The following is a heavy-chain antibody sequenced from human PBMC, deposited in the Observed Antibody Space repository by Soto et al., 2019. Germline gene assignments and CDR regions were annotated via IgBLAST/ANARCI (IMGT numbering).Heavy chain of an antibody. CDR3: ARSVEGHFDY. D-gene: IGHD6-19*01. CDR2: KTGDSNTI. Sequence: EVHLVESGGGLVQPGGSLRLSCAASGFRFSINSINWIRQAPGKGLEWSAYKTGDSNTIKYADSVKGRFTISRDNAKNSVYLQMNSLRDEDTAVYYCARSVEGHFDYWGQGTGVTVSS. J-gene: IGHJ4*02. V-gene: IGHV3-48*02. CDR1: GFRFSINS.